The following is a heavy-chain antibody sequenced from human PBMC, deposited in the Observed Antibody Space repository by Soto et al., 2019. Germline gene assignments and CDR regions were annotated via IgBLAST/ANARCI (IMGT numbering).Heavy chain of an antibody. CDR3: AKSSSRDHYYYYGMDV. Sequence: QVQLVQSGAEVKKPGASVKVSCKASGYTFTSYYMHWVRQAPGQGLEWMGIINPCGGSTSYAQKFQGGVTVTRDTSRSAVYMELSSLRSEDTAVYYCAKSSSRDHYYYYGMDVWGQGTTVTVSS. V-gene: IGHV1-46*01. J-gene: IGHJ6*02. D-gene: IGHD6-6*01. CDR1: GYTFTSYY. CDR2: INPCGGST.